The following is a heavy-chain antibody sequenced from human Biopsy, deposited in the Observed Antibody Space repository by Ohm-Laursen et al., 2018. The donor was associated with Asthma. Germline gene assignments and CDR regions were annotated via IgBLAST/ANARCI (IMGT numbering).Heavy chain of an antibody. CDR3: ARPRWGPYGY. D-gene: IGHD4-17*01. Sequence: GSLRLSCAASGFTFSSYSMSWVRQAPGKGLEWVSYISSSSSTIYCADSVKGRFTISRDNAKNSLYLQMNSLRDEDTAVYYCARPRWGPYGYWGQGTLVTVSS. CDR1: GFTFSSYS. J-gene: IGHJ4*02. V-gene: IGHV3-48*02. CDR2: ISSSSSTI.